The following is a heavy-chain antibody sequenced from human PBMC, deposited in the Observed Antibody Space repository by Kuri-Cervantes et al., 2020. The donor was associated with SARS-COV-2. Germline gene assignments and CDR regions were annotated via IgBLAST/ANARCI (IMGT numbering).Heavy chain of an antibody. J-gene: IGHJ4*02. CDR1: GFTFSDYY. CDR2: ISSSGSTI. V-gene: IGHV3-11*04. CDR3: ARAGKSRDFWSGPFYPDY. D-gene: IGHD3-3*01. Sequence: GGSLRLSSAASGFTFSDYYMTWVRQAPGKGLEWVSYISSSGSTIYDADSVKGRFTISRDNAKNSLYLQMNSLRAGDTAVYYCARAGKSRDFWSGPFYPDYWGQGTLVTVSS.